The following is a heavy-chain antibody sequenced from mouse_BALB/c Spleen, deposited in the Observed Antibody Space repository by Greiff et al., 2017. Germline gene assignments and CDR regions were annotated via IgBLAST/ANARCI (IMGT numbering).Heavy chain of an antibody. Sequence: DVMLVESGGGLVKPGGSLKLSCAASGFTFSDYYMYWVRQTPEKRLEWVATISDGGSYTYYPDSVKGRFTISRDNAKNNLYLQMSRLKSEDTAMYYCARRSLYGNYVGYAMDYWGQGTSVTVSS. CDR3: ARRSLYGNYVGYAMDY. J-gene: IGHJ4*01. V-gene: IGHV5-4*02. D-gene: IGHD2-10*02. CDR2: ISDGGSYT. CDR1: GFTFSDYY.